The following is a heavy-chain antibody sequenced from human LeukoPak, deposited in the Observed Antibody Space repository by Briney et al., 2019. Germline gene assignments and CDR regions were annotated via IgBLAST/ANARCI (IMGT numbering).Heavy chain of an antibody. J-gene: IGHJ4*02. CDR1: GFTFNTYT. V-gene: IGHV3-48*01. CDR3: AKLGSYYYDSSGYDDY. D-gene: IGHD3-22*01. CDR2: ISCSSGII. Sequence: GGSLRLSCAASGFTFNTYTMNWVRQAPGKGLEWVSYISCSSGIIDYADSVRGRFTISRDNAKNSLYLQMNSLRAEDTAVYYCAKLGSYYYDSSGYDDYWGQGTLVTVSS.